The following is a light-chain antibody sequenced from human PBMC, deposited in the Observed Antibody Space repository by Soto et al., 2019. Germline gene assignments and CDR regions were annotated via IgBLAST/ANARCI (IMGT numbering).Light chain of an antibody. J-gene: IGLJ1*01. V-gene: IGLV2-8*01. CDR1: SSGVGGYNY. CDR2: EVS. Sequence: QSVLTHPPSASGSPGQSVTISCTGTSSGVGGYNYVSWYQQHPGKAPKLMIYEVSKRPSGVPDRFSGSKSGNTASLPVSGLQAEDEADNYCSSYAGSTGVFGTGTKVTVL. CDR3: SSYAGSTGV.